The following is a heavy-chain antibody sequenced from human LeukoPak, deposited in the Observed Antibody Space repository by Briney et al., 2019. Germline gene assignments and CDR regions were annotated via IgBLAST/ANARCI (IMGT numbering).Heavy chain of an antibody. Sequence: GGSLRLSCAASGFTFSTYEMNWVRQAPGKGLEWVSYIGTSGSTIYYADSVKGRFTISRDNANNSLYLQMNSLRAEDTAVYYCARRSGGSLDFDYWGQGTLVTVSS. CDR2: IGTSGSTI. J-gene: IGHJ4*02. V-gene: IGHV3-48*03. CDR3: ARRSGGSLDFDY. D-gene: IGHD2-15*01. CDR1: GFTFSTYE.